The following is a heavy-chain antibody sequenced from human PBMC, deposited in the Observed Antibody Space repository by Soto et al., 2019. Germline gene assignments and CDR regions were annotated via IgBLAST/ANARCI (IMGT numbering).Heavy chain of an antibody. CDR2: IYSGGST. J-gene: IGHJ6*02. Sequence: GGSLRLSCAASGFTVSSNYMSWVRQAPGKGLEWVSVIYSGGSTYYADSVKGRFTISRDNSKNTLYLQMNSLRAEDTAVYYCARAIVATTGYYYYGMDVWGQGTTVTVS. D-gene: IGHD5-12*01. CDR3: ARAIVATTGYYYYGMDV. V-gene: IGHV3-66*01. CDR1: GFTVSSNY.